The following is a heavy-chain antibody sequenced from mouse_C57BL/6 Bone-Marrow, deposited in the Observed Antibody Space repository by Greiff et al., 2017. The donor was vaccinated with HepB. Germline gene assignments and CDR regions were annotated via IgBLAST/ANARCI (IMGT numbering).Heavy chain of an antibody. CDR1: GFSLTSYA. D-gene: IGHD2-5*01. CDR2: IWTGGGT. J-gene: IGHJ4*01. CDR3: ARNFYYSKGYAMDY. V-gene: IGHV2-9-1*01. Sequence: QVQLKESGPGLVAPSQSLSITCTVSGFSLTSYAISWVRQPPGKGLEWLGVIWTGGGTNYNSALKSRLSISKDNAKSQVFLKMNSLQTDDTARYYCARNFYYSKGYAMDYWGQGTSVTVSS.